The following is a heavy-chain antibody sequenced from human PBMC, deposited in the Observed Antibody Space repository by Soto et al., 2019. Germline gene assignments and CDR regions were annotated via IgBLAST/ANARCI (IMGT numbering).Heavy chain of an antibody. V-gene: IGHV3-48*03. J-gene: IGHJ5*02. Sequence: GSLRLSCAASGFTFSSYEMNWVRQAPGKGLEWVSYISSSGSTIYYADSVKGRFTISRDNAKNSLYLQMNSLRAEDTAVYYCARGRINWFDPWGQGTLVTVSS. CDR2: ISSSGSTI. CDR3: ARGRINWFDP. CDR1: GFTFSSYE.